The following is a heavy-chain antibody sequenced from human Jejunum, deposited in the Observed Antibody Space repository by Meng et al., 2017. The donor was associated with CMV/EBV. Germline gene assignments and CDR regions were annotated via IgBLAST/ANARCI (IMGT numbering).Heavy chain of an antibody. CDR3: ALFTRSWFDP. J-gene: IGHJ5*02. CDR2: IYWDDDK. V-gene: IGHV2-5*02. D-gene: IGHD2-2*01. Sequence: ITWQEPGPTLVQPKPTITLTCTFSGFSLSTSEVGVGWIRQTPVKALEWLAVIYWDDDKRYSPSLKSRLTITKDTSKNQVVLTLTNMDPVDTATYYCALFTRSWFDPWGQGTLVTVSS. CDR1: GFSLSTSEVG.